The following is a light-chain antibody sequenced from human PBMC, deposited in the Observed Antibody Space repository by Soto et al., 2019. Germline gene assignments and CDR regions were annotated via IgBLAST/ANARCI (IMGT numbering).Light chain of an antibody. CDR3: SSYTSSSTLMV. J-gene: IGLJ3*02. V-gene: IGLV2-14*01. CDR1: SSDVGGYNY. CDR2: DVT. Sequence: QSALTQPASVSGSPGQSITISCTGTSSDVGGYNYVSWYQHHPGKAPKLMIYDVTSRPSGVSNRFSGSKSGNTASLTISGLQAEDEADYFCSSYTSSSTLMVFGGRTKDTVL.